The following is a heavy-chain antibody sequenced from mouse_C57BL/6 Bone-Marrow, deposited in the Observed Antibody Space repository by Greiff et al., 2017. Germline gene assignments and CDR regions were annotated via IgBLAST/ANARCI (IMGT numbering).Heavy chain of an antibody. J-gene: IGHJ4*01. V-gene: IGHV1-50*01. CDR1: GYTFTSYW. Sequence: QVQLQQPGAELVKPGASVKLSCKASGYTFTSYWMQWVKQRPGQGLEWIGEIDPSDSYTNYNQKFKGKATLTVDTSSSTAYMQLSSLTSEDSAVYYCARRVIYYGNPYAMDYWGQGTSGTVSS. D-gene: IGHD2-1*01. CDR2: IDPSDSYT. CDR3: ARRVIYYGNPYAMDY.